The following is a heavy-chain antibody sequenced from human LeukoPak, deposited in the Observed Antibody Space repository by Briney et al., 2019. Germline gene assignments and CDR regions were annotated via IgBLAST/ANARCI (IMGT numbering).Heavy chain of an antibody. CDR3: ARDLKKYSSSWYKEYYFDY. CDR1: GYTFTSYG. V-gene: IGHV1-18*01. J-gene: IGHJ4*02. Sequence: ASVKVSCKASGYTFTSYGISWVRQAPGQGLEWMGWISAYNGNTNYAQKLQGRVTMTTDTSTSTAYMELRSLRSDDTAVYYCARDLKKYSSSWYKEYYFDYWGQGTLVTVSS. D-gene: IGHD6-13*01. CDR2: ISAYNGNT.